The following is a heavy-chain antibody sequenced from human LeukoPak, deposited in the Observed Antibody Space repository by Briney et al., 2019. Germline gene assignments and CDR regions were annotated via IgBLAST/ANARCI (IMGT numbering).Heavy chain of an antibody. D-gene: IGHD6-19*01. V-gene: IGHV3-21*01. CDR1: GFSFSSYT. Sequence: GGSLRLSCAASGFSFSSYTMNWVRQAPGKGLEWVSIISSSSSYIYYADSVKGRFTISRDNAKNSLYLQMNSLRAEDTAVYYCARAKQLYAFDIWGQGTMVTVSS. J-gene: IGHJ3*02. CDR3: ARAKQLYAFDI. CDR2: ISSSSSYI.